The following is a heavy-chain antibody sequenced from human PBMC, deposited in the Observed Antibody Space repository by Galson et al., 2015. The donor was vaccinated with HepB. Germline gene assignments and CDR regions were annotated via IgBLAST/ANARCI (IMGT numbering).Heavy chain of an antibody. D-gene: IGHD3-10*01. CDR3: AKDRDYYGSGSYPQH. CDR2: IRYDGSNK. CDR1: GFTFSSYG. J-gene: IGHJ1*01. Sequence: SLRLSCAASGFTFSSYGMHWVRQAPGKGLEWVAFIRYDGSNKYYADSVKGRFTISRDNSKNTLYLQMNSLRAEDTAVYYCAKDRDYYGSGSYPQHWGQGTLVTVSS. V-gene: IGHV3-30*02.